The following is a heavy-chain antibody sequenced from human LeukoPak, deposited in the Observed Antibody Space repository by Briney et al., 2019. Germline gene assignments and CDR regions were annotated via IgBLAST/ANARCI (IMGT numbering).Heavy chain of an antibody. CDR1: GGTFSSYA. Sequence: ASVKVSCKASGGTFSSYAISWVRQAPGQGLEWMGGIIPIFGTANYAQKFQGRVTITAGESTSTAYMELSSLRSEDTSVYYCARDSPQYYYDSSGYYRTREFDYWGQGTLVTVSS. J-gene: IGHJ4*02. CDR2: IIPIFGTA. CDR3: ARDSPQYYYDSSGYYRTREFDY. V-gene: IGHV1-69*01. D-gene: IGHD3-22*01.